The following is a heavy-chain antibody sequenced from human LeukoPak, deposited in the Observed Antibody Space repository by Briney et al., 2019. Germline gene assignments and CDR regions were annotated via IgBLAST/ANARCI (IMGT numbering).Heavy chain of an antibody. V-gene: IGHV4-39*07. Sequence: SETLSLTCTVSGGSISSSSYYWGWIRQPPGKGLEWIGSIYYSGSTYYNPSLKSRVTISVDSSKNQFSLKLSSATAADTAVYYCASVIAAAGSRWGQGTLVTVSS. D-gene: IGHD6-13*01. CDR1: GGSISSSSYY. CDR2: IYYSGST. CDR3: ASVIAAAGSR. J-gene: IGHJ4*02.